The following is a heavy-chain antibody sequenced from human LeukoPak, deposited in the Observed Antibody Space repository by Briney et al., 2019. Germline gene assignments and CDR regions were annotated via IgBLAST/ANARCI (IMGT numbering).Heavy chain of an antibody. V-gene: IGHV3-53*01. CDR1: GFTVSSNY. D-gene: IGHD4-23*01. CDR2: IYGGGNT. J-gene: IGHJ4*02. CDR3: ARRGDGGRSFDY. Sequence: GGSLRLSCAASGFTVSSNYMSWVRQAPGKGLEWVSVIYGGGNTYYADSVKGRFTISRDNSKNTLYLQVNSLRAEDTAVYYCARRGDGGRSFDYWGQGTLVTVSS.